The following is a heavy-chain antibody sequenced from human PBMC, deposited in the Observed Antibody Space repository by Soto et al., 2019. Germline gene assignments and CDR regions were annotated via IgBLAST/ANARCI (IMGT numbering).Heavy chain of an antibody. V-gene: IGHV4-31*03. CDR3: ARSPEATVTAFDY. J-gene: IGHJ4*02. Sequence: QVQLQESGPGLVKPSQTLSLTCTVSGGSISSGGYYWSWIRQHPGKGLEWFGYIYYSGSTYYNPALRSRVPXSXDXXKNQFSLKLSSVTAADTAVYYCARSPEATVTAFDYWGQGTLVTVSS. D-gene: IGHD4-17*01. CDR2: IYYSGST. CDR1: GGSISSGGYY.